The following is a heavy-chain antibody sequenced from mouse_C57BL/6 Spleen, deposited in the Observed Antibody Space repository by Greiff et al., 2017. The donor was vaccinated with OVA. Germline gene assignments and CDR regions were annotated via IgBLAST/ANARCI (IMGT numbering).Heavy chain of an antibody. D-gene: IGHD2-2*01. CDR1: GFTFSSYA. CDR2: ISDGGSYT. CDR3: AREGYDGGTWFAY. V-gene: IGHV5-4*01. Sequence: EVKLVESGGGLVKPGGSLKLSCAASGFTFSSYAMSWVRQTPEKRLEWVATISDGGSYTSYPDNVKGRFTISRDNAKNNLYLQMSHLKSEDAARDYCAREGYDGGTWFAYWGQGTLVTVSA. J-gene: IGHJ3*01.